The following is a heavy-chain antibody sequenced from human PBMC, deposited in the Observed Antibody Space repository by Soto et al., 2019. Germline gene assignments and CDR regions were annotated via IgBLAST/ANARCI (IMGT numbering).Heavy chain of an antibody. D-gene: IGHD5-12*01. Sequence: QVQLVESGGGLVKPAGSLRLSCAASGFTFSDYYMSWIRQAPGKGLEWVSHIRGTGNTVYYADSVKGRFTISRDNAKNSLDLQIKSLRAEDTAVYYCARPADGYTVDDWGQGTLVTVSS. J-gene: IGHJ4*02. V-gene: IGHV3-11*01. CDR1: GFTFSDYY. CDR3: ARPADGYTVDD. CDR2: IRGTGNTV.